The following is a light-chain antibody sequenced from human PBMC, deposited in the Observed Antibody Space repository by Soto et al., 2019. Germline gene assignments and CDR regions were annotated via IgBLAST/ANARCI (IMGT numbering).Light chain of an antibody. Sequence: EIVLTQSPGTLSLSPGERATLSYRASQSVSSSFLAWYQQKPGQAPRLLIYGASSRATGVPDRFSGSGSGTDFTLTITRLEPEDFAMYFCQQYSGSPMTFGQGTKVDIK. CDR1: QSVSSSF. CDR3: QQYSGSPMT. J-gene: IGKJ1*01. CDR2: GAS. V-gene: IGKV3-20*01.